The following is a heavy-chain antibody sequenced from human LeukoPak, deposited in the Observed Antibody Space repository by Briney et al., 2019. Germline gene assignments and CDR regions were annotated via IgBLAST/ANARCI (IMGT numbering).Heavy chain of an antibody. CDR2: ISSSSSYI. Sequence: GGSLRLSCAASGFTFSSYSMNWVRQTPGKGLEWVSSISSSSSYIYYADSVKGRFTISRDNAKNSLYLQMNSLRAEDTAVYYCARAGYNSGWYVDWGQGTLVTVSS. CDR1: GFTFSSYS. V-gene: IGHV3-21*01. CDR3: ARAGYNSGWYVD. J-gene: IGHJ4*02. D-gene: IGHD6-19*01.